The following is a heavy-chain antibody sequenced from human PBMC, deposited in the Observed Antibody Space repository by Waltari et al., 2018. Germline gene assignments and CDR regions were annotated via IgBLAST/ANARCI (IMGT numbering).Heavy chain of an antibody. Sequence: EVQLVESGGGLVQPGGSLRLSCAASGFTCSSYWMSWVRQAPGKGLEWVANIKQDGSEKYYVDSVKGRFTISRDNAKNSLYLQMNSLRAEDTAVYYCARVPTGAYFDYWGQGTLVTVSS. J-gene: IGHJ4*02. D-gene: IGHD4-17*01. V-gene: IGHV3-7*01. CDR3: ARVPTGAYFDY. CDR2: IKQDGSEK. CDR1: GFTCSSYW.